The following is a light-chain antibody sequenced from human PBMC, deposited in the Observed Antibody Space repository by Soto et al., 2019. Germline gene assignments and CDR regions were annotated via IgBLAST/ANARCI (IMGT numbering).Light chain of an antibody. V-gene: IGKV1-39*01. CDR3: QQSHNTPYT. CDR1: QSINNY. J-gene: IGKJ2*01. CDR2: AAT. Sequence: DIQMTQSPSSLSASVGDRVTITCRASQSINNYLNWYQQREGKAPKLIIYAATSVQSGVPPRFSGSGSGTDFNLTISGLQPEEFATYYCQQSHNTPYTFGLGTKLEVK.